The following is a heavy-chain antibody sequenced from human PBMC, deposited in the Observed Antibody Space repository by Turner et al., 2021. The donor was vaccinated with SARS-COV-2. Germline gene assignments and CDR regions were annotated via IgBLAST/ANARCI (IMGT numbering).Heavy chain of an antibody. CDR1: GGSISSSSYY. V-gene: IGHV4-39*01. J-gene: IGHJ5*02. Sequence: QLQLQESGPGLVKPSETLSLTCTVSGGSISSSSYYWGWIRQPPGKGLEWIGSIYYSGSTYYNPSLKSRVTISVDTSKNQFSLKLTSVTAVDTAVYFCARHWEVAAAAYLARFDPWGQGTLVTVSS. D-gene: IGHD6-13*01. CDR2: IYYSGST. CDR3: ARHWEVAAAAYLARFDP.